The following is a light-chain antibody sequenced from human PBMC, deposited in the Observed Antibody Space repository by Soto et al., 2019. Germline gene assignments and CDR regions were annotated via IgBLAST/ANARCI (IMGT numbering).Light chain of an antibody. Sequence: EIVLTQSPATLSLSPGERVTLSCRASQSVSRSLAWYQQKPGQAPRLLIYDASNRATGIPVRFSGSGSGTDFSLTISSLAPEDFAVYYCQQCSSWPYIFGQGTKLDFK. V-gene: IGKV3-11*01. CDR1: QSVSRS. J-gene: IGKJ2*01. CDR3: QQCSSWPYI. CDR2: DAS.